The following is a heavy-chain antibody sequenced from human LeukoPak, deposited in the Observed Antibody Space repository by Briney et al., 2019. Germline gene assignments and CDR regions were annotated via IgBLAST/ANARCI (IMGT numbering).Heavy chain of an antibody. D-gene: IGHD2-15*01. Sequence: SETLSLTCPVSGDSISNSDFYWVWVRQPPGKGLEWIGSIYYRGNTYYNPSLKSRVTISVDTSKKQFSLNLSSVTAADTAIYYCARQGSAAYCSGGSCVPYGMDVWGQGTTVTVSS. CDR1: GDSISNSDFY. CDR3: ARQGSAAYCSGGSCVPYGMDV. V-gene: IGHV4-39*01. CDR2: IYYRGNT. J-gene: IGHJ6*02.